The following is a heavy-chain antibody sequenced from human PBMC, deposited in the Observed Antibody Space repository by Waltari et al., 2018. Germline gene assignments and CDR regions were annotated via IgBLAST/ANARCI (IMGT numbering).Heavy chain of an antibody. J-gene: IGHJ4*02. V-gene: IGHV3-53*01. CDR2: IYSGGST. CDR1: GFPVSSNY. Sequence: EVQLVESGGGLIQPGGSLRLSCAASGFPVSSNYMSWVRQAPGKGLEWVSVIYSGGSTYYADSVKGRFTISRDNSKNTLYLQMNSLRAEDTAVYYCARVGVAVAGSGDYWGQGTLVTVSS. D-gene: IGHD6-19*01. CDR3: ARVGVAVAGSGDY.